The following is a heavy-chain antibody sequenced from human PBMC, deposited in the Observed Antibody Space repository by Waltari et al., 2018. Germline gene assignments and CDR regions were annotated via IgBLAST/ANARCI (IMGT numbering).Heavy chain of an antibody. D-gene: IGHD7-27*01. Sequence: QVTLKESGPALVKPTQTLTLTCTFSGFSLSTSGMRVSWIRQPPGKALEWLARIDWDDDKFYSTSLKTRLTISKDTSKNQVVLTMTNMDPVDTATYYCARIDGETGAFDIWGQGTMVTVSS. CDR2: IDWDDDK. CDR3: ARIDGETGAFDI. V-gene: IGHV2-70*04. J-gene: IGHJ3*02. CDR1: GFSLSTSGMR.